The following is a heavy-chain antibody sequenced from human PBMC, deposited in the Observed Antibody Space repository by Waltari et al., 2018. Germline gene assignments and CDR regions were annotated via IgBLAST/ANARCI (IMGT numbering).Heavy chain of an antibody. CDR3: ARGSSYFDY. D-gene: IGHD2-2*01. J-gene: IGHJ4*02. CDR2: IYTSGST. Sequence: QVQLQESGPGLVKPSQTLSLTCTVSGGSISSGSYYWSWIRQPAGKGLEWIGYIYTSGSTNYNPSLTSRVTISVDTSKNQFSLKLSSVTAADTAVYYCARGSSYFDYWGQGTLVTVSS. V-gene: IGHV4-61*09. CDR1: GGSISSGSYY.